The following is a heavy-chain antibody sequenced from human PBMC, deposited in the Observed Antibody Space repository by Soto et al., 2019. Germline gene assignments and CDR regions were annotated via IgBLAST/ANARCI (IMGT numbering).Heavy chain of an antibody. V-gene: IGHV3-30*18. D-gene: IGHD2-15*01. Sequence: QVQLVESGGGVVQPGGSVRLSCTASGFTLGAYVMHWVRQAQGKGPEWVAAISADGRDLFYAASVEGRFTISRDNSKSTLFLQMNSLTSEDTSVYSCAKSVPDPACRGGGCHRTFDYWGQGTLVTVSS. CDR3: AKSVPDPACRGGGCHRTFDY. CDR2: ISADGRDL. J-gene: IGHJ4*02. CDR1: GFTLGAYV.